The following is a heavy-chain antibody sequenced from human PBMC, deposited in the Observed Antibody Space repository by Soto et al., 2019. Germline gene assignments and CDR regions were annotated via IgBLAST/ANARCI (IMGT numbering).Heavy chain of an antibody. D-gene: IGHD2-15*01. J-gene: IGHJ4*02. V-gene: IGHV3-30-3*01. Sequence: QVQLVESGGGVVQPGRSLRLSCAASGFTFSSYAMHWVRQAPGKGLDWVAVISYDGSNKYYADSVKGRFTISRDNSKNTLYLQMNSLRAEDPAVYYCARVPSSSGRAHFDYWGQGTLVNVSS. CDR3: ARVPSSSGRAHFDY. CDR2: ISYDGSNK. CDR1: GFTFSSYA.